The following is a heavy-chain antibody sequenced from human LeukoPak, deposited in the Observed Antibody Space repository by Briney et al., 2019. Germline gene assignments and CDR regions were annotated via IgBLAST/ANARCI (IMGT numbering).Heavy chain of an antibody. Sequence: PGGSLRLSCAASGFTFSDYWMHWVRQAPGKGLEWVSLISWDGGSTYYADSVKGRFTISRDNSKNSLYLQMNSLRTEDTALYYCAKDKVVTAITNWFDPWGQGTLVTVSS. J-gene: IGHJ5*02. CDR1: GFTFSDYW. CDR3: AKDKVVTAITNWFDP. CDR2: ISWDGGST. V-gene: IGHV3-43*01. D-gene: IGHD2-21*02.